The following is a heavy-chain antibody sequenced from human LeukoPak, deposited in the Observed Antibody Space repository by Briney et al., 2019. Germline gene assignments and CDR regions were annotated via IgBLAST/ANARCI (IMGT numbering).Heavy chain of an antibody. CDR3: ARAVGFSSGWYDY. CDR1: GFTFSSYW. D-gene: IGHD6-19*01. J-gene: IGHJ4*02. CDR2: IKHDGSEK. V-gene: IGHV3-7*01. Sequence: GGSLRLSCAASGFTFSSYWMSWVRQAPGKGLEWVANIKHDGSEKYYVDSVKGRFTISRDNAKNSLYLQMNSLRAEDTAVYYCARAVGFSSGWYDYWGQGTLVTVSS.